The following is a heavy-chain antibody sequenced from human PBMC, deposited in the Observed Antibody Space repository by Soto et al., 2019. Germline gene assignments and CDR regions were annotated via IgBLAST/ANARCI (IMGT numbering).Heavy chain of an antibody. CDR1: GFTFSSYA. CDR3: AKDRRAGGNSAFYFDF. V-gene: IGHV3-23*01. D-gene: IGHD3-16*01. Sequence: GGSLRLSCAASGFTFSSYAMSWVRQAPGKGLEWVSAISGSGGSTYYADSVKGRFTISRDNSHNTLYLQVHSLTAEDTAVYYCAKDRRAGGNSAFYFDFWGQGAQVTVSS. J-gene: IGHJ4*02. CDR2: ISGSGGST.